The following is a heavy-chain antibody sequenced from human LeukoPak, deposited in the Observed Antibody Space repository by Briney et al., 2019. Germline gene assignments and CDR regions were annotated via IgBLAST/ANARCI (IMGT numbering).Heavy chain of an antibody. D-gene: IGHD6-13*01. Sequence: GGSLRLSCAASGFTFRNYWMTWVRQAPGKGLEWVANIKQDGSEIYYVDSVKGRFTISRDNAKNSLYLQMNSLRAEDTAVYYCARGYGSSWYIYYYGMDVWGQGTTVTVSS. J-gene: IGHJ6*02. CDR2: IKQDGSEI. CDR1: GFTFRNYW. CDR3: ARGYGSSWYIYYYGMDV. V-gene: IGHV3-7*01.